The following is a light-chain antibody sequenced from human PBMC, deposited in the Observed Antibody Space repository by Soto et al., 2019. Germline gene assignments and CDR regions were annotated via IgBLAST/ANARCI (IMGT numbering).Light chain of an antibody. CDR1: QRVSSSY. CDR2: GAS. CDR3: QQYGSSGT. V-gene: IGKV3-20*01. Sequence: EIVLTQSPGTLSLSPGDRATLSCRASQRVSSSYLAWYQQKPGQAPGLLIYGASSRATGIPDRFSGSGSGTDFTLTISRLEPEDFAVYYCQQYGSSGTFGQGTKVDIK. J-gene: IGKJ1*01.